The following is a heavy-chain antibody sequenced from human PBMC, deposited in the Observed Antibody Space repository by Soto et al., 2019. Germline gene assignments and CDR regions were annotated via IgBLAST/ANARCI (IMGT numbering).Heavy chain of an antibody. J-gene: IGHJ4*02. Sequence: TGGSLRLSCAASGFTFGGSAMHWVRQASGKGLEWVGHIRSKTNSYASAYAESVKGRFTISRDDSMNTAYLQMNSLKTEDTAVYFCTRQTDAVQWLVVPTDYNFDYWGQGTQVTVSS. V-gene: IGHV3-73*01. CDR3: TRQTDAVQWLVVPTDYNFDY. CDR2: IRSKTNSYAS. D-gene: IGHD6-19*01. CDR1: GFTFGGSA.